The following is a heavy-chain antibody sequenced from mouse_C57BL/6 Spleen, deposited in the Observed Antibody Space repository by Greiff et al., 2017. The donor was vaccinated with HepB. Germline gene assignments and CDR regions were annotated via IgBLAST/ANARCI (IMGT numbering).Heavy chain of an antibody. V-gene: IGHV7-1*01. Sequence: EVKVVESGGGLVQSGRSLRLSCATSGFTFSDFYMEWVRQAPGKGLEWIAASRNKANDYTTEYSASVKGWFIVSRDTSQSILYLQMNALRAEDTAIYYCAREIYYGYFDVWGTGTTVTVSS. CDR1: GFTFSDFY. J-gene: IGHJ1*03. D-gene: IGHD2-1*01. CDR2: SRNKANDYTT. CDR3: AREIYYGYFDV.